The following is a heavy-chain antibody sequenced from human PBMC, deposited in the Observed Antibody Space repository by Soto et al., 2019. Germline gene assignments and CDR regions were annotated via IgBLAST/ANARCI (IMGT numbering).Heavy chain of an antibody. CDR2: INHSGST. Sequence: PSETLSLTCAVYGGSFSGYYWSWIRQPPGKGLEWIGEINHSGSTNYNPSLKSRVTISVDTSKNQFSLKLSSVTAADTAVYYCARFHNWNDLAPSYYYGMDVWGQGTTVT. CDR3: ARFHNWNDLAPSYYYGMDV. J-gene: IGHJ6*02. V-gene: IGHV4-34*01. D-gene: IGHD1-20*01. CDR1: GGSFSGYY.